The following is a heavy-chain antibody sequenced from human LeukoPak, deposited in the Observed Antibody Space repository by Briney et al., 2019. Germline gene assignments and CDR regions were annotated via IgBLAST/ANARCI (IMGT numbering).Heavy chain of an antibody. CDR1: GGSFSGYY. D-gene: IGHD4-17*01. CDR3: ARASNYGDYAHYFDY. V-gene: IGHV4-34*01. J-gene: IGHJ4*02. Sequence: SETLSLTCAVYGGSFSGYYWNWIRQPPGKGLEWIGEINHSGSTNYNPSLKSRVTISVDTSKNQFSLKLTSVTAADTAVYYCARASNYGDYAHYFDYWGQGTLVTVSS. CDR2: INHSGST.